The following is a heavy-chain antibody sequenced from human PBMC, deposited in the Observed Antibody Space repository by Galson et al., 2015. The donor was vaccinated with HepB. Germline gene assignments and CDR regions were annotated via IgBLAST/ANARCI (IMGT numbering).Heavy chain of an antibody. CDR3: ARDRRGGGYYGSGSYSSFDY. Sequence: SLRLSCAASGFTFSSYWMSWVRQAPGKGLEWVANIKQDGSEKYYVDSVKGRFTISRDNAKNSLYLQMNSLRAEDTAVYYCARDRRGGGYYGSGSYSSFDYWGQGTLVTVSS. CDR1: GFTFSSYW. V-gene: IGHV3-7*03. J-gene: IGHJ4*02. D-gene: IGHD3-10*01. CDR2: IKQDGSEK.